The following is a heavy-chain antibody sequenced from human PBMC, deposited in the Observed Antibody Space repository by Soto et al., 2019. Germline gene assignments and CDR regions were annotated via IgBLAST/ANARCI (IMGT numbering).Heavy chain of an antibody. CDR1: GGSFSGYY. D-gene: IGHD3-16*02. CDR3: ARGSILYGYIWGSYRPLDRGGYYYYMDV. Sequence: SDTPSLTCAVNGGSFSGYYWSWLRQPPGKGLERIGEINHSGSTNYNPSLKSRVTISVDTSKNQFSLKLSSVTAADTAVYYCARGSILYGYIWGSYRPLDRGGYYYYMDVWGKGSTVS. CDR2: INHSGST. J-gene: IGHJ6*03. V-gene: IGHV4-34*01.